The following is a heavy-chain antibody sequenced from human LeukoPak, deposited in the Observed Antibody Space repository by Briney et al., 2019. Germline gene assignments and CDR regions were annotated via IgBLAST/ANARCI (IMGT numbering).Heavy chain of an antibody. CDR1: GFTFTNYA. D-gene: IGHD4-23*01. CDR3: ARDADFGGNSRLGFQF. J-gene: IGHJ4*02. CDR2: ISVDGSHD. Sequence: GGSLRLSCAASGFTFTNYALHWVRQAPGKGLEWVALISVDGSHDYYADSVKGRVCISRDNSNNTLFLQVNSLSPEDTAVYYCARDADFGGNSRLGFQFWGQGTLVTVSS. V-gene: IGHV3-30*03.